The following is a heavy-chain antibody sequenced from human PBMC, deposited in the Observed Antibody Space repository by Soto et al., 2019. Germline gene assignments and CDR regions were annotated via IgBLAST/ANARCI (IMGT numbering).Heavy chain of an antibody. Sequence: ASVNVSCKASGYTFTSYYMHWVRQAPGQGLEWMGIINPSGGSTSYAQKFQGRVTMTRDTSTSTVYMELSSLRSEDTAVYYCARGITIFGVVIIFDYYYGMDVWGQGTTVTVSS. CDR1: GYTFTSYY. CDR2: INPSGGST. D-gene: IGHD3-3*01. J-gene: IGHJ6*02. V-gene: IGHV1-46*01. CDR3: ARGITIFGVVIIFDYYYGMDV.